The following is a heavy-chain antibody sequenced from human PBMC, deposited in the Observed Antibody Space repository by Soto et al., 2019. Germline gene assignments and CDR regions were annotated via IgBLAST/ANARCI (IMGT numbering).Heavy chain of an antibody. Sequence: QVQLVQSGAEVKKPGSSVKVSCKAPGGTFSTYAISWVRQAPGQGLEWMGGVIPIFGTPKYAQKFQGRVTITADESTSTGYMELRSLRSEDPAVYYCARSQGGSSSLDIYYYYYYGMDVWGQGTTVTGSS. D-gene: IGHD2-15*01. J-gene: IGHJ6*02. V-gene: IGHV1-69*01. CDR1: GGTFSTYA. CDR2: VIPIFGTP. CDR3: ARSQGGSSSLDIYYYYYYGMDV.